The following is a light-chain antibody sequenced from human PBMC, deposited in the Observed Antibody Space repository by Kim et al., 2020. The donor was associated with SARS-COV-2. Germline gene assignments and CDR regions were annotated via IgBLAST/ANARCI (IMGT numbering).Light chain of an antibody. CDR1: QSVSRN. Sequence: VSPGERATLSCRASQSVSRNLAWYQQKPGQAPRLLIYGASTRTTGIPARFSGSESGTEFTLTISDLQSEDFAVYYCQQYTQWPLTFGGGTKVDIK. J-gene: IGKJ4*01. CDR3: QQYTQWPLT. CDR2: GAS. V-gene: IGKV3-15*01.